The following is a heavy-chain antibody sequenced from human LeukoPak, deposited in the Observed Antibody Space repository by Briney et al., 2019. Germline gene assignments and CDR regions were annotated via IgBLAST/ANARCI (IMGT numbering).Heavy chain of an antibody. V-gene: IGHV3-33*01. J-gene: IGHJ4*02. CDR1: GFTFSSYG. CDR2: IWYDGSSK. D-gene: IGHD3-16*02. Sequence: PGRSLRLSCAASGFTFSSYGMHWVRQAPGKGLEWVAVIWYDGSSKYYADSVKGRFTISRDNSKNTLYLQMNSLRAEDTAVYYCARDRSVWGSYRHFDYWGQGTLVTVSS. CDR3: ARDRSVWGSYRHFDY.